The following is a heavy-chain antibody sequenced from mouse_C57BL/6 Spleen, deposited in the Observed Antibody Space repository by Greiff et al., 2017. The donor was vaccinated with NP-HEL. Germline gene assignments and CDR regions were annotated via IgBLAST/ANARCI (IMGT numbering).Heavy chain of an antibody. D-gene: IGHD2-3*01. CDR3: ARSYDGYWAY. CDR2: IYPGDGDT. J-gene: IGHJ3*01. Sequence: VKLQESGPELVKPGASVKISCKASGYAFSSSWMNWVKQRPGKGLEWIGRIYPGDGDTNYNGKFKGKATLTADKSSSTAYMQLSSLTSEDSAVYFCARSYDGYWAYWGQGTLVTVSA. V-gene: IGHV1-82*01. CDR1: GYAFSSSW.